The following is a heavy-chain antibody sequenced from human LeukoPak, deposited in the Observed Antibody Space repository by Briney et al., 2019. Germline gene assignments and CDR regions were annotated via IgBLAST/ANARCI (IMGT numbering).Heavy chain of an antibody. CDR1: GYTFTGYY. V-gene: IGHV1-2*02. CDR3: ARDLGGYDPSGGY. Sequence: GASVKVSCKASGYTFTGYYMHWVRQAPGQGLEWMRWINPNSGGTNYAQKFQGRVTMTRDTSISTAYMELSRLRSDDTAVYYCARDLGGYDPSGGYWGQGTLVTVSS. D-gene: IGHD5-12*01. J-gene: IGHJ4*02. CDR2: INPNSGGT.